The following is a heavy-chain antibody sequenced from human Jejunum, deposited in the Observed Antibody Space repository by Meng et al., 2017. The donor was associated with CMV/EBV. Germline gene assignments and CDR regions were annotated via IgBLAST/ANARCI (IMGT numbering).Heavy chain of an antibody. D-gene: IGHD6-19*01. V-gene: IGHV1-18*01. J-gene: IGHJ4*02. CDR1: GYTFTHHG. CDR2: ISCYNGDT. CDR3: ARDPSNTSGRYAYFDY. Sequence: QLIELGAEVKKPGASVRVSSKASGYTFTHHGISWIRQAPGQGLEWMGWISCYNGDTNYAQKFQGRVAMTTDTSTSTAYMDLRSLRSDDTAVYYCARDPSNTSGRYAYFDYWGQGTLVTVSS.